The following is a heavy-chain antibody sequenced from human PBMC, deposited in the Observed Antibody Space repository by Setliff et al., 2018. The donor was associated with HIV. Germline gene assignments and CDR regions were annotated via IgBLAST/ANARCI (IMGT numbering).Heavy chain of an antibody. CDR3: ARSAKSGAWAYYDFWSGYSYYYMDA. D-gene: IGHD3-3*01. CDR1: GGAFSSFA. CDR2: IIPIFGTS. V-gene: IGHV1-69*13. J-gene: IGHJ6*03. Sequence: SVKVSCKASGGAFSSFAISWVRQAPGQGLEWMGGIIPIFGTSNYAQKFQGRVTITADESTSTAYMELSSLRSEDTAVYYCARSAKSGAWAYYDFWSGYSYYYMDAWGKGTTVTVSS.